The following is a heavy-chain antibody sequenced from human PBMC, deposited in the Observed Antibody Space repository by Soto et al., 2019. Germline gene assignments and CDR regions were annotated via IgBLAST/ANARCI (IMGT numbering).Heavy chain of an antibody. J-gene: IGHJ6*02. D-gene: IGHD3-10*01. CDR2: INPSGGST. Sequence: ASVKVSCKASGYTFTSYYMHWVRQAPGQGLEWMGIINPSGGSTSYAQKFQGRVTMTRDTSTSTVYMELSSLRSEDTAVYYCARQRITIRYYYGMDVWGHGTTVTVSS. CDR1: GYTFTSYY. CDR3: ARQRITIRYYYGMDV. V-gene: IGHV1-46*03.